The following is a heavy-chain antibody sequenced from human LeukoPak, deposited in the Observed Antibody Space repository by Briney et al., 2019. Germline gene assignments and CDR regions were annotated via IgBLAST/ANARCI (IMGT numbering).Heavy chain of an antibody. CDR2: IYYSGKT. CDR1: GGSFSGYY. D-gene: IGHD3-22*01. J-gene: IGHJ5*02. Sequence: SETLSLTCAVYGGSFSGYYWGWIRQPPGKGLEWIATIYYSGKTYYNMSLKSRVTRSVDTSKNQFSLKLSSVTAADTAVYYCARVGIYYDSSGYSWPHWFDPWGQGTLVSVSS. CDR3: ARVGIYYDSSGYSWPHWFDP. V-gene: IGHV4-34*01.